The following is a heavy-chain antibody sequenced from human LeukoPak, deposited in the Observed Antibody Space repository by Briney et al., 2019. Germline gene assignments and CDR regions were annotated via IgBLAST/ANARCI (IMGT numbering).Heavy chain of an antibody. CDR3: ARDQAAGTFDY. V-gene: IGHV3-21*01. D-gene: IGHD6-13*01. J-gene: IGHJ4*02. Sequence: GGSLRLSCAASGFTFSSYIMNWVRQAPGKGLEWVSSISNSSPYIYYADSVKGRFTISRDNAKNSLYLQMNSLRAEDTAVYYCARDQAAGTFDYWGQGTLVTVSS. CDR2: ISNSSPYI. CDR1: GFTFSSYI.